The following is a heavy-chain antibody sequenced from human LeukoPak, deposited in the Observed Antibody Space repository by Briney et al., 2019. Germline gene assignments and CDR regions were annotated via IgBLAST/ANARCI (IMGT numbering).Heavy chain of an antibody. J-gene: IGHJ4*02. Sequence: GGSLRLSCAASGFTFSSYGMSWVRQAPGKGLEWVSATSGSGGSTYYADSVKGRFTISRDNPKNTLYLQMNSLRAEDTAVYYCAKEGGYYDILTGEAYFDYWGQGTLVTVSS. D-gene: IGHD3-9*01. V-gene: IGHV3-23*01. CDR1: GFTFSSYG. CDR2: TSGSGGST. CDR3: AKEGGYYDILTGEAYFDY.